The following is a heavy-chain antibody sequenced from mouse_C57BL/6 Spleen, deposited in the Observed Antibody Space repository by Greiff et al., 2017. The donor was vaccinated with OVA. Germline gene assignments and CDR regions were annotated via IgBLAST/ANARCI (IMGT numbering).Heavy chain of an antibody. CDR2: ISSGSSTI. CDR3: ARRRNGNYGNAMDY. CDR1: GFTFSDYG. D-gene: IGHD2-1*01. V-gene: IGHV5-17*01. J-gene: IGHJ4*01. Sequence: EVKLVESGGGLVKPGGSLKLSCAASGFTFSDYGMHWVRQAPEKGLEWVAYISSGSSTIYYADTVKGRFTISRDNAKNTLFLQMTSLRSEDKAMYYCARRRNGNYGNAMDYWGQGTSVTVSS.